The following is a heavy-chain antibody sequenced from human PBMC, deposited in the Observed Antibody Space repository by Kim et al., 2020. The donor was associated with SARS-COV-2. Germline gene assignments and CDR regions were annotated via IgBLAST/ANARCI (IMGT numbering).Heavy chain of an antibody. J-gene: IGHJ5*02. D-gene: IGHD4-17*01. CDR3: ARLDGGFDI. Sequence: GGSLRLSCAASGFTFSSYWMNWVRQVPGKGLVWVSRIKGDGSTTDYADSVKGRFPISRDNAENTLYLQMSSLRAEDPPVYYCARLDGGFDIWCQGSLVTV. CDR2: IKGDGSTT. V-gene: IGHV3-74*01. CDR1: GFTFSSYW.